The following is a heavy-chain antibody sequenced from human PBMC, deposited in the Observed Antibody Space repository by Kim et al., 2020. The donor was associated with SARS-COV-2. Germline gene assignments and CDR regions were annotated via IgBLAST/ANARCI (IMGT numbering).Heavy chain of an antibody. CDR3: ARPLTAYWYFDP. Sequence: SETLSLTCTVSGGSITSSSYYWGWIRQPPGKGLEWIGSIYYSGSTYYNPSLKSRVTISVDTSKNQFSLRLSSVTAADTAVYYCARPLTAYWYFDPWGRGTLVTVSS. CDR1: GGSITSSSYY. J-gene: IGHJ2*01. V-gene: IGHV4-39*01. D-gene: IGHD7-27*01. CDR2: IYYSGST.